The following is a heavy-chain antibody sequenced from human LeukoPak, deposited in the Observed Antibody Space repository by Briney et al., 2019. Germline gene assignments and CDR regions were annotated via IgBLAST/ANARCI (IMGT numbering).Heavy chain of an antibody. D-gene: IGHD5-12*01. V-gene: IGHV3-30*03. J-gene: IGHJ4*02. CDR1: GFTFSSYG. CDR2: MSYDGSFK. CDR3: ARVGKSGPFDI. Sequence: GGSLRLSCAVSGFTFSSYGRHWVRQAPGKGLEWVAVMSYDGSFKYYADSVKGRFTISRDNSKNTLYLQMNSLRAEDTAVYYCARVGKSGPFDIWGQGTLVTVSS.